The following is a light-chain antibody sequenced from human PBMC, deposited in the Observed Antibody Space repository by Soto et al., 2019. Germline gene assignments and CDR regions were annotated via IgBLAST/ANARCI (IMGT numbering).Light chain of an antibody. CDR1: QSISRY. J-gene: IGKJ1*01. CDR3: QQSFNSPKWT. CDR2: AAS. V-gene: IGKV1-39*01. Sequence: DIRLTQSPSSLSASVGDRVTISCRASQSISRYLHWYQQKPGEAPKLLIYAASTLQSGVPSRFSGSGSGADFTLTISSLQPEDIGIYYCQQSFNSPKWTFGQGTKVEI.